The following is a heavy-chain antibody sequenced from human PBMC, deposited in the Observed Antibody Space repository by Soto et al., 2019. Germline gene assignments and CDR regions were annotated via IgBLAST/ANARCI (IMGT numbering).Heavy chain of an antibody. J-gene: IGHJ5*02. CDR2: IYYSGST. V-gene: IGHV4-30-4*01. CDR3: ARAPDYGDYTTNWFDP. Sequence: PSETLSLTCTVSGGSISSGDYYWSWIRQPPGKGLEWIGYIYYSGSTHYNPSLKSRVTISVDTPKNQFSLKLSSVTAADTAVYYCARAPDYGDYTTNWFDPWGQGTLVTVSS. D-gene: IGHD4-17*01. CDR1: GGSISSGDYY.